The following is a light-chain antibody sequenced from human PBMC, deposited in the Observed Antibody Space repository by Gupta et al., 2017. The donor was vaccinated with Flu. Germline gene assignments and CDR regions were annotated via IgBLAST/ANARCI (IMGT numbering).Light chain of an antibody. Sequence: SSNIGHNYVSWYQHLPGAAPKLLIYGNDKRLSGTPDRFSGSKSGTSATLDITGLQTGDEADYYCGTWDTALSTGLFGGGTKVTVL. V-gene: IGLV1-51*02. CDR3: GTWDTALSTGL. CDR2: GND. J-gene: IGLJ3*02. CDR1: SSNIGHNY.